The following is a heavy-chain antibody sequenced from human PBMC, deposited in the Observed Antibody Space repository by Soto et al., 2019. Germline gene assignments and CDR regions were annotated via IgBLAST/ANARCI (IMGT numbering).Heavy chain of an antibody. CDR3: AKDRILGGWYYFDY. J-gene: IGHJ4*02. Sequence: EVRLVESGGGLVQPGRSLRLSCAASGFTFDDYAMHWVRQAPGKGLEWVSGISWNSGSIGYADSVKGRFTISRDNAKNSLYLQMNSLRAEDTALYYCAKDRILGGWYYFDYWGQRTLVTVSS. V-gene: IGHV3-9*01. D-gene: IGHD6-19*01. CDR1: GFTFDDYA. CDR2: ISWNSGSI.